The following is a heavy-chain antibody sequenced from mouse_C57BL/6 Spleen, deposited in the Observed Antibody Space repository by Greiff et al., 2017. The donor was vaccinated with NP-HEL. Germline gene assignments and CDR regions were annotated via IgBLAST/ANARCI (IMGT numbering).Heavy chain of an antibody. J-gene: IGHJ2*01. CDR1: GYTFTSYW. D-gene: IGHD2-4*01. V-gene: IGHV1-50*01. Sequence: QVHVKQPGAELVKPGASVKLSCKASGYTFTSYWMQWVKQRPGQGLEWIGEIDPSDSYTNYNQKFKGKATLTVDTSSSTAYMQLSSLTSEDSAVYYCARGYYDYDEGLRYFDYWGQGTTLTVSS. CDR2: IDPSDSYT. CDR3: ARGYYDYDEGLRYFDY.